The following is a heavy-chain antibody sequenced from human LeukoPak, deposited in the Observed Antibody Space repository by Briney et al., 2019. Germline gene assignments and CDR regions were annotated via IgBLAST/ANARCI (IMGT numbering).Heavy chain of an antibody. CDR3: ARGPGSGWYHERGHLDY. J-gene: IGHJ4*02. Sequence: ASVNVSCKASGYTFTIYYMHWVRQAPGQGLEWMGIINPSGGSTSYAQKFQGRVTMTRDTSTSTVYMELSSLRSEDTAVYYCARGPGSGWYHERGHLDYWGQGTLVTVSS. CDR1: GYTFTIYY. CDR2: INPSGGST. V-gene: IGHV1-46*01. D-gene: IGHD6-19*01.